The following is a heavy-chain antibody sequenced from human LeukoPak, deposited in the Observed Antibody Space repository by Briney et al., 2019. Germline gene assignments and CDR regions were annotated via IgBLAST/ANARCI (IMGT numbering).Heavy chain of an antibody. CDR1: GLTFSTFA. Sequence: PGGSLRLSCAASGLTFSTFAMLWVRQPPGKGLEWVSSIFPSGGEIHYADSVRGRFTISRDNSKSILSLQMNSLRAEDTAIYYCATYRQVLLPFESWGQGTLVTVSS. CDR2: IFPSGGEI. V-gene: IGHV3-23*01. D-gene: IGHD5-18*01. J-gene: IGHJ4*02. CDR3: ATYRQVLLPFES.